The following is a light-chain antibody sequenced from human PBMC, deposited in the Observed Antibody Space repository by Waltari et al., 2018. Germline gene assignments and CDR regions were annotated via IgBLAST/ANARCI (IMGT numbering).Light chain of an antibody. CDR3: QQYNNWLSWT. J-gene: IGKJ1*01. CDR2: GAS. V-gene: IGKV3-15*01. CDR1: QSVSSN. Sequence: EIVMTQSPATLSVSPGERDTLSCRASQSVSSNLAWYQQKPCQAPRLLIYGASTRATGIPARFSGSGSGTEFTLTISSMQSEDFAVYYCQQYNNWLSWTFGQGTKVEIK.